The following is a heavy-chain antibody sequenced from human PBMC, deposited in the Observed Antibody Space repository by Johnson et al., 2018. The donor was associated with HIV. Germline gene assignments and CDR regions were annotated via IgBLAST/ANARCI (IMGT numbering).Heavy chain of an antibody. J-gene: IGHJ3*02. CDR3: AKDRTNWGYNSFDM. Sequence: QVQLVESGGGVVQPGRSLRLSCAASGFTFSSYGMHWVRQAPGTGLEWVAVVSYDGPDKYYADSVKGRFTVFRDNADNTVFLQMNRLRAEDTALYFCAKDRTNWGYNSFDMWGQGTFVTVS. CDR1: GFTFSSYG. V-gene: IGHV3-30*19. D-gene: IGHD5-24*01. CDR2: VSYDGPDK.